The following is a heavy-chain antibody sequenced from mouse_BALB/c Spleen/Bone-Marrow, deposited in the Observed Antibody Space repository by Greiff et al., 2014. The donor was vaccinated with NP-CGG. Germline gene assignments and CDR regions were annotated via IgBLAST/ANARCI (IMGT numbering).Heavy chain of an antibody. CDR3: ARESLYGSNYY. J-gene: IGHJ2*01. V-gene: IGHV1-4*01. CDR1: GYTFTSYT. Sequence: QVQLQQSGAELARPGASVKMSCKASGYTFTSYTMHWVKQRPGQGLEWIGYINPSSGYTNYNQKFKDKATLTADRSSSTAYMQLSSLTSEDSAVYYCARESLYGSNYYWGQGTTLTVSS. D-gene: IGHD1-1*01. CDR2: INPSSGYT.